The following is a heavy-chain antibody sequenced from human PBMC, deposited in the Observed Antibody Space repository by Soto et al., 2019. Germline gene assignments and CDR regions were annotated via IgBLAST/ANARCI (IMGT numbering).Heavy chain of an antibody. J-gene: IGHJ4*02. V-gene: IGHV2-70*11. Sequence: SGPTLVNPTPSLTLTCTFSGFSLSTSGMCVSWIRQPPGKALEWLARIDWDDDEYYSTSLKTRLTISKDTSKNQVVLTMTNMDPVDTATYYCTRALRRYSYGSDYWGLGTLVTVSS. CDR2: IDWDDDE. D-gene: IGHD5-18*01. CDR1: GFSLSTSGMC. CDR3: TRALRRYSYGSDY.